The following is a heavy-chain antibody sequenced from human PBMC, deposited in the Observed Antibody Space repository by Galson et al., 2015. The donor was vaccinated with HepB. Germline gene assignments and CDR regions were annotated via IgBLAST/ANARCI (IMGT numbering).Heavy chain of an antibody. V-gene: IGHV3-7*03. Sequence: SLRLSSAASAFTFRTYWMAWVRQAPGQGLEWVASIKTDGSERNYVDSVRGRFTISRDNARSLLYLYMNSVRVDDTAVYYCVRVNSYDGSAYRVFDFWGQGAPVTVSS. CDR1: AFTFRTYW. D-gene: IGHD3-22*01. CDR2: IKTDGSER. CDR3: VRVNSYDGSAYRVFDF. J-gene: IGHJ4*02.